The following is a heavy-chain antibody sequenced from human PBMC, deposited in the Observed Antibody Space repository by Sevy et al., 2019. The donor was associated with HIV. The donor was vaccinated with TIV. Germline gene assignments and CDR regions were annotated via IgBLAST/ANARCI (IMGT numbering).Heavy chain of an antibody. Sequence: GGSLRLSCAASGFTFSKYSMSWVRQPPGKGLEWVSTLSFGCGEINYAHSVKGRFTTSRDNSKSPVYLQMNNLRPEDTAVYYCAREGCTKPHDYWGQGTLVTVSS. J-gene: IGHJ4*02. D-gene: IGHD2-8*01. V-gene: IGHV3-23*01. CDR2: LSFGCGEI. CDR1: GFTFSKYS. CDR3: AREGCTKPHDY.